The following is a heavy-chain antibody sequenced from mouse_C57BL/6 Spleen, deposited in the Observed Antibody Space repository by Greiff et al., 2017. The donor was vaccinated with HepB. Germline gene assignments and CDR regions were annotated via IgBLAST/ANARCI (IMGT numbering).Heavy chain of an antibody. CDR2: IDPSDSYT. D-gene: IGHD1-1*01. J-gene: IGHJ2*01. Sequence: QVQLQQPGAELVKPGASVKLSCKASGYTFTSYWMQWVKQRPGQGLEWIGEIDPSDSYTNYNQKFKGKATLTVDQSSSTAYMQLSSLTSEDSAVYYCARKITTVLATRDYWGQGTTLTVSS. V-gene: IGHV1-50*01. CDR3: ARKITTVLATRDY. CDR1: GYTFTSYW.